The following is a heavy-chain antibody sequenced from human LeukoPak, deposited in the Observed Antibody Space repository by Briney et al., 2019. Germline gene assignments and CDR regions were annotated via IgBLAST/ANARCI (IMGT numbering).Heavy chain of an antibody. Sequence: GGSLRLSCAASGFTFSSYAMSWVRQAPGKGLEWVSAISGSGGSTYYADSVKGRFTISRDNSKNTLYLQMNSLRAEDTAVYYCTKDHYYDSSGNFDYWGQGILVTVSS. CDR3: TKDHYYDSSGNFDY. CDR1: GFTFSSYA. J-gene: IGHJ4*02. V-gene: IGHV3-23*01. CDR2: ISGSGGST. D-gene: IGHD3-22*01.